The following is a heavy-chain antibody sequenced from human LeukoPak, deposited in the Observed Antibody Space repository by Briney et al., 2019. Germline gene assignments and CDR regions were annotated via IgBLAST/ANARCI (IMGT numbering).Heavy chain of an antibody. Sequence: GGSLRLSCAASGFTFDDYGMSWVRQAPGKGLEWVSGINWNGDSTGYADSVKGRFTLSRDNAKNSLYLQMNSLRADDTALYYCARDDGSSSSRVLHYYYYYYMDVWGKGTTVTVSS. CDR2: INWNGDST. J-gene: IGHJ6*03. CDR3: ARDDGSSSSRVLHYYYYYYMDV. V-gene: IGHV3-20*04. D-gene: IGHD6-6*01. CDR1: GFTFDDYG.